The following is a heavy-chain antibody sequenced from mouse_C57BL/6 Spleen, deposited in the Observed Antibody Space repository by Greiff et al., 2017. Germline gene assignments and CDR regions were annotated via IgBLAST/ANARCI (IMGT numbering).Heavy chain of an antibody. J-gene: IGHJ4*01. CDR3: AQGGGYYYGSSAYYYAMDY. D-gene: IGHD1-1*01. CDR1: GYAFSSYW. V-gene: IGHV1-80*01. Sequence: QVQLQQSGAELVKPGASVKISCKASGYAFSSYWMNWVKQRPGKGLEWIGQIYPGDGDTNYNGKFKGKATLTADKSSSTAYMQLSSLTSEDSAVYFCAQGGGYYYGSSAYYYAMDYWGQGTSVTVSS. CDR2: IYPGDGDT.